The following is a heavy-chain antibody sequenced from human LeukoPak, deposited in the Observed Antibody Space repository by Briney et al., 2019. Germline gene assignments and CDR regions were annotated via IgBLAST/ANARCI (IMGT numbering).Heavy chain of an antibody. CDR3: ALPGYDSSGYYYFDY. J-gene: IGHJ4*02. Sequence: GRSLRLSCAASGFTFSSYAMHWVRQAPGKGLEWVAVISYDGSNEYYADSVKGRFTISRDNSKNTLYLQMNSLRAEDTAVYYCALPGYDSSGYYYFDYWGQGTLVTVSS. V-gene: IGHV3-30-3*01. CDR1: GFTFSSYA. D-gene: IGHD3-22*01. CDR2: ISYDGSNE.